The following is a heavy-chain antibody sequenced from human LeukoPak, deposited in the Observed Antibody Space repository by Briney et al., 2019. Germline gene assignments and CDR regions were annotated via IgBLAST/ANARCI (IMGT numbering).Heavy chain of an antibody. V-gene: IGHV3-23*01. Sequence: PGGSLRLSCAASGFIFSSYGMTWVRQAPGKGLEWVSAISGSGSGGSTYYADSVKGRFTISRDNSRSTLYLQMNSLRVEDTAVYYCAKATSVTTLFDYWGQGTLVTVSS. CDR1: GFIFSSYG. CDR3: AKATSVTTLFDY. CDR2: ISGSGSGGST. J-gene: IGHJ4*02. D-gene: IGHD4-17*01.